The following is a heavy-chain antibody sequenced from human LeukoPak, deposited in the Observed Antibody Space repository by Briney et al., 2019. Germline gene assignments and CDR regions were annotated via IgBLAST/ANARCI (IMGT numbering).Heavy chain of an antibody. V-gene: IGHV3-66*01. Sequence: GGSLRLSCAASGFTFSRYAMSWVRQAPGKGLEWVSVIYSGGSTYYADSVKGRFTISRDNSKNTLYLQMNSLRAEDTAVYYCAREIRAGDYSYYYGMDVWGQGTTVTVSS. CDR2: IYSGGST. CDR1: GFTFSRYA. D-gene: IGHD3-10*01. J-gene: IGHJ6*02. CDR3: AREIRAGDYSYYYGMDV.